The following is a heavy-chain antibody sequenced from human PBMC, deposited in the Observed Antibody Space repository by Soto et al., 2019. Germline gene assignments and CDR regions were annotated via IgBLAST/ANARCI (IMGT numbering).Heavy chain of an antibody. V-gene: IGHV3-48*04. Sequence: VQLLESGGGLVQPGGSVRLSCAASGFPFSHYAMSWVRQAPGKGLEWLSKISSSSSSTDYADPVKGRFTISRDHAKNSLYLQMSRLRAEDTAVYYCARDRGGGSIFGGHYGMDVWGQGTTVTVSS. D-gene: IGHD3-3*01. CDR2: ISSSSSST. CDR1: GFPFSHYA. CDR3: ARDRGGGSIFGGHYGMDV. J-gene: IGHJ6*02.